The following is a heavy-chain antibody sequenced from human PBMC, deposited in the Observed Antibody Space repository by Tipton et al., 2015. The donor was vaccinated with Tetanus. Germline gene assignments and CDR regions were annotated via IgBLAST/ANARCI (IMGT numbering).Heavy chain of an antibody. D-gene: IGHD1-14*01. J-gene: IGHJ2*01. Sequence: TLSLTCTVSGGSISSGGYYWSWIRQHPGKGLEWIGYIYYSGSTYYNPSLKSRVTISVDTSKNQFSLKLSSVTAADTAVYYCARVRGRIGLDKHWYFDLWGRGTLVTVSS. CDR2: IYYSGST. CDR3: ARVRGRIGLDKHWYFDL. V-gene: IGHV4-31*03. CDR1: GGSISSGGYY.